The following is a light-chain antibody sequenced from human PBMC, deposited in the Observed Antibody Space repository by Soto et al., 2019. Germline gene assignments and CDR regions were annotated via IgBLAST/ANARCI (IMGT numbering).Light chain of an antibody. J-gene: IGLJ2*01. CDR2: DVT. CDR3: CSYAGSSTLV. Sequence: QSVLTQPASVSGSPGQSITISCTGTSSDIGSYNFVSWYQQHPGKAPKLIIYDVTERPSWVSNRFSGSKSGNTASLTISGLQAEDEADYYCCSYAGSSTLVFGGGTQLTVL. V-gene: IGLV2-23*02. CDR1: SSDIGSYNF.